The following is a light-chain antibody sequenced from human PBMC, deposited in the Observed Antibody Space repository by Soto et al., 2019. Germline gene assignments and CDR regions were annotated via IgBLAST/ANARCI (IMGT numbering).Light chain of an antibody. CDR2: KGS. CDR1: QSISSW. Sequence: DIQMTQSPSTLSASLGDRVTITCRASQSISSWLAWYQQKPGKAPKLLIYKGSTLESGVPSNFSGSGSGTEFTLTISSLQPEDFATYYCQQYNSYPWTFGQGTKVDIK. J-gene: IGKJ1*01. CDR3: QQYNSYPWT. V-gene: IGKV1-5*03.